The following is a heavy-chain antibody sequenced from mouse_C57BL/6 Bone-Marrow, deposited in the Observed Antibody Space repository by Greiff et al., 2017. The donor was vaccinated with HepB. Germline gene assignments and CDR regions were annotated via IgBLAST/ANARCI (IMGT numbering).Heavy chain of an antibody. CDR1: GYAFSSSW. V-gene: IGHV1-82*01. D-gene: IGHD1-1*01. CDR3: AGFITTVDYYAMDY. CDR2: IYPGDGDT. J-gene: IGHJ4*01. Sequence: QVQLQQSGPELVKPGASVKISCKASGYAFSSSWMNWVKQRPGKGLEWIGRIYPGDGDTNYNGKFKGKATLTAYKSSSTAYMQLSSLTSEDSAVYFCAGFITTVDYYAMDYWGQGTSVTVSS.